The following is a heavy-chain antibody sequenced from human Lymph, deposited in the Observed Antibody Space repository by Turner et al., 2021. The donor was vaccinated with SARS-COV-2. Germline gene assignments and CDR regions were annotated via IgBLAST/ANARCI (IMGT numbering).Heavy chain of an antibody. V-gene: IGHV1-2*02. Sequence: QVQTVQSGAEVMMPGASVKVSCKVSGYSFTCYYMHLVRQAPGQGLEWMGWINPNRCGTNYPQKFQGRVNMTRDTSISRAYMELSRLRSDDTAGYYCARSRDLQSMIRGVDPFDYWGQGTLVTVSS. J-gene: IGHJ4*02. CDR1: GYSFTCYY. CDR2: INPNRCGT. D-gene: IGHD3-10*01. CDR3: ARSRDLQSMIRGVDPFDY.